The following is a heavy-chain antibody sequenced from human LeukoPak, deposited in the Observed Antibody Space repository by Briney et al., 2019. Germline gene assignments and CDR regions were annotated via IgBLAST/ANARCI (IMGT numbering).Heavy chain of an antibody. CDR3: ARGGRSSSWVVKYYYYYMDV. CDR1: GYTFTSYG. J-gene: IGHJ6*03. V-gene: IGHV1-18*01. CDR2: ISAYNGNT. D-gene: IGHD6-13*01. Sequence: ASVKVSCKASGYTFTSYGISWVRQAPGQGLEWMGWISAYNGNTNYAQKLQGRVTMTTDTSTSTAHMELRSLRSDDTAVYYCARGGRSSSWVVKYYYYYMDVWGKGTTVTISS.